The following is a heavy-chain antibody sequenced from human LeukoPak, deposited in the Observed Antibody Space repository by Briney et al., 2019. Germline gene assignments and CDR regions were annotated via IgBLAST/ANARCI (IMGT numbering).Heavy chain of an antibody. Sequence: GGSLKISCKGSGYSFTSYWIGWVRQMPGKGLEWMGIIYPGDSDTRYSPSFQGQVTISADKSISTAYLQWSSLKASDTAMYYCASSGYQLLDAFDIWGQGTMVTVSS. J-gene: IGHJ3*02. CDR3: ASSGYQLLDAFDI. CDR1: GYSFTSYW. CDR2: IYPGDSDT. D-gene: IGHD2-2*01. V-gene: IGHV5-51*01.